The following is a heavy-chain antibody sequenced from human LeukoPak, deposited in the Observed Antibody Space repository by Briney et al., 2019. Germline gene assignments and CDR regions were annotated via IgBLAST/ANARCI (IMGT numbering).Heavy chain of an antibody. D-gene: IGHD3-10*01. Sequence: GGSLRLSCAASGFTFSSYAMSWVRQAPGKGLEWVSAISGGGGSTYYADSVKGRFTISRDNSKNTLYLQMNSLRAEDTAVYYCAKKEEGIIYYGMDVWGQGTTVTVSS. CDR1: GFTFSSYA. V-gene: IGHV3-23*01. J-gene: IGHJ6*02. CDR2: ISGGGGST. CDR3: AKKEEGIIYYGMDV.